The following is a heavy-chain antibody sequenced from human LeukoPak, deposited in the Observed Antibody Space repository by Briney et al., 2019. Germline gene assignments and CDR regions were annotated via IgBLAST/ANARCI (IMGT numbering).Heavy chain of an antibody. J-gene: IGHJ4*02. CDR1: GFSFSSYD. CDR3: ARDGVGATGPFDY. Sequence: PGRSLRLSCAASGFSFSSYDMLWVRQAPGKGLEWVAVISYDGSNKYYADSVKGRFTISRDNSKNTLYLQMNSLRAEDTAVYYCARDGVGATGPFDYWGQGTLVTVSS. CDR2: ISYDGSNK. D-gene: IGHD1-26*01. V-gene: IGHV3-30*04.